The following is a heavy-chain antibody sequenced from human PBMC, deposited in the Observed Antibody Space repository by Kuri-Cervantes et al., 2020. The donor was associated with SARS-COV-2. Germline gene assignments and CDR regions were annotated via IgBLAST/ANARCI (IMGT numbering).Heavy chain of an antibody. CDR1: GFTFSNYA. CDR3: AKRDAYSQGSYFDY. Sequence: GESLKISCAASGFTFSNYAMTWVRQAPGKGLEWVSTISGSDDVTHLADSVKGRFTVSRDNSRNTLYLEISSLRVEDTAVYYCAKRDAYSQGSYFDYWGHGTLVTVSS. D-gene: IGHD5-24*01. CDR2: ISGSDDVT. J-gene: IGHJ4*01. V-gene: IGHV3-23*01.